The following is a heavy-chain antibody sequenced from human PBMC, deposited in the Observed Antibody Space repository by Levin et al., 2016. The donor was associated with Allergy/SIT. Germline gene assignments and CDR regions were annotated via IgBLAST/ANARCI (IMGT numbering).Heavy chain of an antibody. V-gene: IGHV4-59*01. CDR1: GGSISSYY. J-gene: IGHJ4*02. CDR2: IYYSGST. Sequence: SETLSLTCTVSGGSISSYYWSWIRQPPGKGLEWIGYIYYSGSTNYNPSLKSRVTISVDTSKNQFSLKLSSVTAADTAVYYCAGTNLILSRSYLVYWGQGTLVTVSS. D-gene: IGHD2-8*01. CDR3: AGTNLILSRSYLVY.